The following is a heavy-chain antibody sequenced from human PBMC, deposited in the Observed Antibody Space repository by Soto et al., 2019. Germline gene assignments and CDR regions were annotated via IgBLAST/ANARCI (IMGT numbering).Heavy chain of an antibody. CDR1: GFIFSSTD. V-gene: IGHV3-23*01. CDR2: IYGDGGTT. D-gene: IGHD3-10*01. Sequence: GGSLRLSCAASGFIFSSTDMSWVRQAPGRGLEWVSTIYGDGGTTYYADSVRGRFTISRDNSKNMVYLQMDSLRADDTAVYYCVKNSGWFNTWGQGNLVTVSS. CDR3: VKNSGWFNT. J-gene: IGHJ5*02.